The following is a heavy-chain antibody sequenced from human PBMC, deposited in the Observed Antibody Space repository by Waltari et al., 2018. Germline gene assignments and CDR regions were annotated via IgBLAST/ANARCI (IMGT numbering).Heavy chain of an antibody. CDR2: SHSDGYT. Sequence: VELVESGGGSIQPGGSLRVSGAASGFIIRSHFLSWARQSPGKGPEWVAVSHSDGYTYYADSVKGRFTVSRDDARNTIYLQMNSLTAADTAVYYCARDLRVVDYGSSDEYYYMNVWGKGTTVTVSS. J-gene: IGHJ6*03. CDR3: ARDLRVVDYGSSDEYYYMNV. D-gene: IGHD3-10*01. CDR1: GFIIRSHF. V-gene: IGHV3-53*01.